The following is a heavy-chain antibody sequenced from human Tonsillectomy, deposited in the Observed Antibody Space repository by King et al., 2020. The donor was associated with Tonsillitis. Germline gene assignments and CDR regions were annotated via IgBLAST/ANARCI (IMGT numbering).Heavy chain of an antibody. CDR2: ISSNGGST. D-gene: IGHD3-10*01. J-gene: IGHJ5*02. CDR3: VKTSYYDLGSPGP. Sequence: VQLVESGGGLVQPGGSLRLSCSASGFTFSSYAMHWVRQAPGKGLEYVSAISSNGGSTYYADSVKGRFTISRDNSKNTLYLQMSSLRAEDTAVYYCVKTSYYDLGSPGPWGQGTLVTVSS. CDR1: GFTFSSYA. V-gene: IGHV3-64D*06.